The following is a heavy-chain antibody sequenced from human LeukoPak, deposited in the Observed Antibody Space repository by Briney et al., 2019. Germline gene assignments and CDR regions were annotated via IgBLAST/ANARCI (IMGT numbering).Heavy chain of an antibody. J-gene: IGHJ6*02. CDR1: GFTFTSDS. CDR2: ISDSSSSK. Sequence: GGSLRLSCGASGFTFTSDSMNWVRQAPGKGLEWLSYISDSSSSKYYEDSVRGRFSISRDNSKNSVSLQMNSLRDDDTAVYHCARSQAILGGTYYLYGMDVWGQGTTVTVSS. D-gene: IGHD1-26*01. CDR3: ARSQAILGGTYYLYGMDV. V-gene: IGHV3-48*02.